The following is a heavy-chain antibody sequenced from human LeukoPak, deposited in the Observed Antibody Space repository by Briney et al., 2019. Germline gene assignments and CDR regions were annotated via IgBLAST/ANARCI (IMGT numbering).Heavy chain of an antibody. J-gene: IGHJ4*02. Sequence: SQTLSLTCTVSGGSISSGDYYWSWIRQPPGKGLEWIGYIYYSGSTYYNLSLKSRVTISVDTSKNQFSLKLSSVTAADTAVYYCARRPYDSSGYYFHYFDYWGQGTLVTVSS. CDR3: ARRPYDSSGYYFHYFDY. CDR2: IYYSGST. D-gene: IGHD3-22*01. CDR1: GGSISSGDYY. V-gene: IGHV4-30-4*08.